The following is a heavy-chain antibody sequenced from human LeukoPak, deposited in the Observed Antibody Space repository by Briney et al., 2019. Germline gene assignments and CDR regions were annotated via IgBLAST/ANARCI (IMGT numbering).Heavy chain of an antibody. J-gene: IGHJ6*03. CDR1: GGAFSSYA. Sequence: SVKVSCKASGGAFSSYAISWVRQAPGQGLEWMGRIIPIFGTANYAQKFQGRVTITTDESTSTAYMELSSLRSEDTAVYYCARDPGPAAGTRYYYYYYMDVWGKGTTVTVSS. CDR2: IIPIFGTA. V-gene: IGHV1-69*05. CDR3: ARDPGPAAGTRYYYYYYMDV. D-gene: IGHD6-13*01.